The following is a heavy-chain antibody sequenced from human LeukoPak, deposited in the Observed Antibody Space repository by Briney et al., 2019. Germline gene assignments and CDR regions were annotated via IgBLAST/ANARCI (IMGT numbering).Heavy chain of an antibody. CDR2: IWSDGGNK. J-gene: IGHJ3*02. CDR1: GFTFSSYA. CDR3: ARAQPTSSWTAFDI. V-gene: IGHV3-33*08. D-gene: IGHD6-13*01. Sequence: PGGSLRLSCSASGFTFSSYAMHWVRQAPGKGLEWVAIIWSDGGNKYYADSAKGRFTISRDNSKNTLYLQMNSLRGEDTAVYYCARAQPTSSWTAFDIWGQGTMVTVSS.